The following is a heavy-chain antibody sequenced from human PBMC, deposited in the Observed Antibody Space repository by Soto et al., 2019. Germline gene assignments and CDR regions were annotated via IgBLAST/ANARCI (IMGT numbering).Heavy chain of an antibody. Sequence: QLQLQESGPGLVKPSETLSLTCTVSGGSISSSPYYWAWIRQPPGKGLQWIGNIYYNGNTFYNPSRRSRVTISIDTSKRQFSLGLSSVTASDTAVYYCARHGPLTNNWNQLNCWGQGTLVTVSS. J-gene: IGHJ4*02. D-gene: IGHD1-1*01. V-gene: IGHV4-39*01. CDR1: GGSISSSPYY. CDR3: ARHGPLTNNWNQLNC. CDR2: IYYNGNT.